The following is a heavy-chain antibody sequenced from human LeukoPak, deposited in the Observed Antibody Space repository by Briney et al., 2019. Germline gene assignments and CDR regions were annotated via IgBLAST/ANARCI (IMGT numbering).Heavy chain of an antibody. Sequence: PGGSLRLSCAASGFTFSSYGMHWVRQAPGKGLEWVAVISYDGSNKYYADSVKDRFTISRDNSKNTLYLQMNSLRAEDTAVYYCAKDPYYYDSSASSGMDVWGQGTTVTVSS. CDR1: GFTFSSYG. CDR2: ISYDGSNK. V-gene: IGHV3-30*18. J-gene: IGHJ6*02. D-gene: IGHD3-22*01. CDR3: AKDPYYYDSSASSGMDV.